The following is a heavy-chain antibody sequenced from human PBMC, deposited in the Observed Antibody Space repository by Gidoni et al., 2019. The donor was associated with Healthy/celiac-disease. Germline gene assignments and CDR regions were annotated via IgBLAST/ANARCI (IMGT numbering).Heavy chain of an antibody. CDR1: GFTFSTYA. J-gene: IGHJ6*02. Sequence: QVQLVESGGGVVQPGRSLRLSCAASGFTFSTYAMHWVRQAPGKGLEWVAVISYDGSNKYYADSVKGRFTISRDNSKNTLYLQMNSLRAEDTAVYYCARDTAMDSYYYYYGMDVWGQGTTVTVSS. V-gene: IGHV3-30-3*01. CDR3: ARDTAMDSYYYYYGMDV. D-gene: IGHD5-18*01. CDR2: ISYDGSNK.